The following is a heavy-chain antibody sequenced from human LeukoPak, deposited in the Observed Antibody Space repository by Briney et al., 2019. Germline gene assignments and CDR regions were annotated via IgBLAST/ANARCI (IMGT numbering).Heavy chain of an antibody. J-gene: IGHJ5*02. CDR1: GGSISNKY. V-gene: IGHV4-59*01. CDR3: VRGPYGASISKWFDP. D-gene: IGHD4/OR15-4a*01. CDR2: IYYSGDT. Sequence: PSETLSLTCTVSGGSISNKYWSWIRQSPGGGLEWIGYIYYSGDTAYNPSLRSRVTTSVDTSKNQFSLQLRSMTTADTAVYYCVRGPYGASISKWFDPWGQGTQVIVSP.